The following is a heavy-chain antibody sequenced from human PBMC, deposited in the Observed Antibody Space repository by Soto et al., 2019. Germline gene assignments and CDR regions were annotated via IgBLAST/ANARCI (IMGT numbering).Heavy chain of an antibody. Sequence: PSETLSLTCTVSGGAISSSSYYWCWIRHPPGKGLEWIGSIYYSGSTYYNPSLKSRVTISVDTSKNQFSLKLSSVTAADTAVYYCARRLGYCSGGSCESYYFDYWGRGTLVTVSS. CDR3: ARRLGYCSGGSCESYYFDY. J-gene: IGHJ4*02. CDR2: IYYSGST. CDR1: GGAISSSSYY. D-gene: IGHD2-15*01. V-gene: IGHV4-39*01.